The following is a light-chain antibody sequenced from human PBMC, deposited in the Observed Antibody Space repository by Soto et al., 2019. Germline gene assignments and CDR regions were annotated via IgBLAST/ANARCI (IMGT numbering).Light chain of an antibody. CDR2: DAS. CDR3: QHFYTYSPWT. CDR1: QSISSW. Sequence: DIQMTQSPSTLSASVGDRVTXXXXXSQSISSWLAWYQQKPGKAPKLLIYDASSLESGVPSRFSGSGSGTEFTLTISSLQPDDFATYYCQHFYTYSPWTFGQGTKVDI. J-gene: IGKJ1*01. V-gene: IGKV1-5*01.